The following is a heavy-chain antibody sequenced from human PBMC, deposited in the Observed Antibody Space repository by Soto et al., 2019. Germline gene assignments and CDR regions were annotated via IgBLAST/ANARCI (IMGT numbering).Heavy chain of an antibody. J-gene: IGHJ4*02. CDR2: IHGGGST. V-gene: IGHV4-31*03. CDR1: DGSLSSGSYY. Sequence: SETLSLTCSVSDGSLSSGSYYWSWIRQPPGKGLEWIGFIHGGGSTLYSPSLKSRLTISIETSERQFSLKLSSVTAADTAVYYCVRGKDKDDSSFWFYWGQGTPVTVSS. D-gene: IGHD6-13*01. CDR3: VRGKDKDDSSFWFY.